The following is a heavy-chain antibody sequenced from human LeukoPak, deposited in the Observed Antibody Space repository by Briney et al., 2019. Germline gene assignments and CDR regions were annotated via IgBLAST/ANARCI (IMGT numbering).Heavy chain of an antibody. D-gene: IGHD3-10*01. CDR3: ASWITMVRGVIRGMDV. Sequence: GGSLRLSCAASGFTFSSYSMNWVRQAPGKGLEWVSSISSSSSYIYYADSVKGRFTISRDNAKNSLYLQMNSLRAEDTAVYYCASWITMVRGVIRGMDVWGLGTTVTVSS. CDR1: GFTFSSYS. V-gene: IGHV3-21*01. CDR2: ISSSSSYI. J-gene: IGHJ6*02.